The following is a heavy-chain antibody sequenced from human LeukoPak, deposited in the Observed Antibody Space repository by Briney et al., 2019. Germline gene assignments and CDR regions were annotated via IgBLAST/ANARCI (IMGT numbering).Heavy chain of an antibody. Sequence: GGSLRLSCAASGFTFSDYYMSWIRQAPGKRLEWVSYISSSGSTIYYADSVKGRFTISRDNAKNSLYLQMNSLRAEDTAVYYCARDFVVVVPAAPPLYYYYGMDVWGQGTTVTVSS. D-gene: IGHD2-2*01. V-gene: IGHV3-11*01. CDR2: ISSSGSTI. CDR3: ARDFVVVVPAAPPLYYYYGMDV. CDR1: GFTFSDYY. J-gene: IGHJ6*02.